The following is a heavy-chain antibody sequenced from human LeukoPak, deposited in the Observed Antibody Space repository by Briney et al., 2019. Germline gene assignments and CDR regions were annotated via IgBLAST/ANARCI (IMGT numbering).Heavy chain of an antibody. J-gene: IGHJ4*02. V-gene: IGHV4-4*02. D-gene: IGHD1-26*01. CDR3: ARVGYNGFGVLDY. Sequence: PSETLSLTCTVSGDSISNSRWWTWVRHSPGKGLEWIGEIYRGGSAKYNPSLKSRVTMSMDKSKNQFSLELNSVIAADTAVYYCARVGYNGFGVLDYWGQGNLVTVSS. CDR1: GDSISNSRW. CDR2: IYRGGSA.